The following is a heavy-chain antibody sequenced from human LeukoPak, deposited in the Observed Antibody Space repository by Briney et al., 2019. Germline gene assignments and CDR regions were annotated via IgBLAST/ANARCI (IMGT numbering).Heavy chain of an antibody. J-gene: IGHJ5*01. Sequence: GGSLRLSCAASGFALRSYSVTWVRQAPGKGLEWVSSISSTSAYIYYAESVKGRFSISRDNVDNVVHLQMSSLRNEDTAFYYCARVAVAGPTGWFDSWGQGTLVTVSS. V-gene: IGHV3-21*04. D-gene: IGHD6-19*01. CDR2: ISSTSAYI. CDR1: GFALRSYS. CDR3: ARVAVAGPTGWFDS.